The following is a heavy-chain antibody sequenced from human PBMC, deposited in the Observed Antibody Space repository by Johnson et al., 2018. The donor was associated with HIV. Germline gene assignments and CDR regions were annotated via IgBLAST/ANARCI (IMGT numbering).Heavy chain of an antibody. J-gene: IGHJ3*02. V-gene: IGHV3-9*01. CDR1: GFMFDDYA. Sequence: VQLVESGGGLAQPGRSLRLSCAASGFMFDDYAMHWVRQGPGKGLEWVSGINWNSGSIGYADSVKGRFSIFRNNAKNSLYLQMDSLRVEDTAVYYCARASSIAARGADAFDIWGQGTMVTVSS. D-gene: IGHD6-6*01. CDR3: ARASSIAARGADAFDI. CDR2: INWNSGSI.